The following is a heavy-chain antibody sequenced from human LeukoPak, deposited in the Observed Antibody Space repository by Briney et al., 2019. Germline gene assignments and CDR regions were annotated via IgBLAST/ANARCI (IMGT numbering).Heavy chain of an antibody. D-gene: IGHD3-10*01. J-gene: IGHJ4*02. CDR2: INHSGST. CDR1: GGSFSGYY. CDR3: AKHYMGSSYNHGLDC. Sequence: SETLSLTCAVYGGSFSGYYWSWIRQPPGKGLEWIGEINHSGSTNYNPSLKSRVTISVDTSKNQFSLKLSSVTAADTALYYCAKHYMGSSYNHGLDCWGQGTLVTVSS. V-gene: IGHV4-34*01.